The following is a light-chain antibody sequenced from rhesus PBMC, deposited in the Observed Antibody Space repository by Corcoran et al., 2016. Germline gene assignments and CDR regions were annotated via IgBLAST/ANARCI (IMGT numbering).Light chain of an antibody. J-gene: IGLJ1*01. V-gene: IGLV2S7*01. Sequence: QSAPTQPPSVSGSPGQSVTISCTGTSSDIGGYNYVSWYQQHPGKAPKLMIYGVSNRPSGVSDRFSGSKSGNTASLTISGRQAEDEADYYCCSYTTSSTFYIFGAGTRLTVL. CDR1: SSDIGGYNY. CDR3: CSYTTSSTFYI. CDR2: GVS.